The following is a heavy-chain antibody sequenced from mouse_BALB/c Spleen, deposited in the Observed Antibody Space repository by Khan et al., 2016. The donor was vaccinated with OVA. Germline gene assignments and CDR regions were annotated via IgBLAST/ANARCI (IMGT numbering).Heavy chain of an antibody. CDR3: ARETAYYKNDGWFAY. D-gene: IGHD2-14*01. CDR1: GYTFTSYT. V-gene: IGHV1-4*01. Sequence: QVQLQQSGAELARPGASVKMSCKASGYTFTSYTMHWVKQRPGQGLEWIGYINPSSGYTNYNQKFKDKATLTADKSSSTAYLQLSSLTSEDSAVYYCARETAYYKNDGWFAYWGQGTLVTVSA. CDR2: INPSSGYT. J-gene: IGHJ3*01.